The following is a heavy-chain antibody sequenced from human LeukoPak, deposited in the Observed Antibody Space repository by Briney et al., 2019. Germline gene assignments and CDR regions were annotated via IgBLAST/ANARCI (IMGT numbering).Heavy chain of an antibody. CDR3: ARGSGSYYNRRYFDY. J-gene: IGHJ4*02. V-gene: IGHV4-61*02. Sequence: SETLSLTCTVSGVSISSGSYYWSWIRQPAGKGLEWIGRIYTSGSTNYNPSLKSRVTISVDTSKNQFSLKLSSVTAADTAVYYCARGSGSYYNRRYFDYWGQGTLVTVSS. D-gene: IGHD3-10*01. CDR1: GVSISSGSYY. CDR2: IYTSGST.